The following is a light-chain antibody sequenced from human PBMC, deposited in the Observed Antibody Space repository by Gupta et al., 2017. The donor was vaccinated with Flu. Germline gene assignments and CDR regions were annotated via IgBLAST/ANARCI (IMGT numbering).Light chain of an antibody. V-gene: IGKV1-16*01. CDR3: QQYKNSPST. J-gene: IGKJ5*01. Sequence: DIQMTQSPSSRSASVGDRVTITCRASQGIINYLAWFQHSPGKTPQSLISAASSLHSVVPSRFSGSGSWTHFTLTVTSLQPEDFATYYCQQYKNSPSTFGQGTRLDIK. CDR1: QGIINY. CDR2: AAS.